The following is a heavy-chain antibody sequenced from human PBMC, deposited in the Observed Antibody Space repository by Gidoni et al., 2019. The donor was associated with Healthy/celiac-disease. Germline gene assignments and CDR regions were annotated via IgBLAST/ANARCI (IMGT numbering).Heavy chain of an antibody. CDR2: IWYDGSDR. V-gene: IGHV3-33*01. Sequence: QVQLVESGGGVVQPGRSLRLSCAASGFTFSSYGMHWVRQAPGKGLEWVAVIWYDGSDRYYTDSARGRFTISRDNSKNTLYLQMNSLRADDTAVYYCARGGPRETFDIWGQGTMVTVSS. CDR1: GFTFSSYG. D-gene: IGHD1-26*01. CDR3: ARGGPRETFDI. J-gene: IGHJ3*02.